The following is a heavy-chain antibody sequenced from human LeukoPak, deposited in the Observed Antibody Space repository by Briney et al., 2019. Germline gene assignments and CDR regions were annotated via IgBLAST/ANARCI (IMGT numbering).Heavy chain of an antibody. J-gene: IGHJ5*02. CDR2: INAGNGNT. D-gene: IGHD6-6*01. CDR1: GYTFTSYA. Sequence: ASVKVSCKASGYTFTSYAMHWVRQAPGQRLEWMGWINAGNGNTKYSQKFQGRVTITRDTSASTAYMELSSLRFEDTAVYYCARVASIAARRGTTGSWFDPWGQGTLVTVSS. CDR3: ARVASIAARRGTTGSWFDP. V-gene: IGHV1-3*01.